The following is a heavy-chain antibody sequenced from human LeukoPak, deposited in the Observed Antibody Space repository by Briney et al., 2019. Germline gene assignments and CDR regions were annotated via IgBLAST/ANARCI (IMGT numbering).Heavy chain of an antibody. CDR2: ISSSSSYI. J-gene: IGHJ4*02. D-gene: IGHD1-26*01. CDR1: GFTFSSYS. Sequence: GGSLRLSCAASGFTFSSYSMNWVRQAAGKGLEWVSSISSSSSYIYSADSVKGRFTISRDNAKNSLYLQMNSLRVEDTAVYYCASYLVGAKRSFDYWGQGTLVTVSS. V-gene: IGHV3-21*01. CDR3: ASYLVGAKRSFDY.